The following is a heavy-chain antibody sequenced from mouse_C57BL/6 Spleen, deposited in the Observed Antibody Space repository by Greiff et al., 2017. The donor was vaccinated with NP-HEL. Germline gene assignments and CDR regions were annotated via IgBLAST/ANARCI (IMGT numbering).Heavy chain of an antibody. CDR2: IDPEDGDT. CDR3: TNWDVAMDY. V-gene: IGHV14-4*01. J-gene: IGHJ4*01. Sequence: EVQLQQSGAELVRPGASVKLSCTASGFNIKDDYMHWVKQRPEQGLEWIGWIDPEDGDTEYASKFQGKATITADTSSNTAYLQLSSLTSEDTAVYYCTNWDVAMDYWGQGTSVTVSS. CDR1: GFNIKDDY. D-gene: IGHD4-1*01.